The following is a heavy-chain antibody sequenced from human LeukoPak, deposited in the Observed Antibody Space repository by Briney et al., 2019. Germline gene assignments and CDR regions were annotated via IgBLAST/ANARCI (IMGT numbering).Heavy chain of an antibody. CDR3: TRMTTGHDY. CDR2: INHSGYT. D-gene: IGHD4-17*01. CDR1: GVSFDDYY. Sequence: PSETLSLTCAVSGVSFDDYYWSWVRQTPGKGLEWIGEINHSGYTNDSPSLKGRVTLSIDTSRKQFSLNLRSVTVADAGIYYCTRMTTGHDYWGQGTLVTVSS. J-gene: IGHJ4*02. V-gene: IGHV4-34*01.